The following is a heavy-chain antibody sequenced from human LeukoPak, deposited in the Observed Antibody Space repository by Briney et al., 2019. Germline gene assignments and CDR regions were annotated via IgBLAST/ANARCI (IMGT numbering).Heavy chain of an antibody. J-gene: IGHJ4*02. Sequence: GGSLRLSCAASGFPFSSDGMSWVRQAPRKGLEWVSAIGGRDGSTYYADSVKGRFTISRDNSKNTLYVQMNSLRAEDTAVYYCAKGHYYGSGSLDYWGQGTLVTVSS. D-gene: IGHD3-10*01. CDR2: IGGRDGST. CDR3: AKGHYYGSGSLDY. V-gene: IGHV3-23*01. CDR1: GFPFSSDG.